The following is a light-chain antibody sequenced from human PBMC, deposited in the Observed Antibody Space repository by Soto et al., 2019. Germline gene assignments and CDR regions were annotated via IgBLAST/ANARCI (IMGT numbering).Light chain of an antibody. CDR3: NSYAIGSTPYV. J-gene: IGLJ1*01. CDR1: SSDVGDYHY. Sequence: QSVLTQPASMSGSPGQSITISCTGTSSDVGDYHYVSWYQLHPGKAPKLLLYDVTMRPSGVPDRFSGSKSGNTASLTVSGLPVEDEADDYGNSYAIGSTPYVFGAGTKLTVL. CDR2: DVT. V-gene: IGLV2-14*03.